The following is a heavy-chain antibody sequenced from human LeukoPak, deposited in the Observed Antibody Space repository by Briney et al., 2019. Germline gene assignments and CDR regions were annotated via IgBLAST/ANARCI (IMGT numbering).Heavy chain of an antibody. J-gene: IGHJ4*02. D-gene: IGHD3/OR15-3a*01. Sequence: GGSLRLSCAASGFTFSTYAMSWVRQAPGKGLEWVSALSGSAGSTFYADSVKGRFTISRDNSKNTLYLQMNSLRDEDTAIYYCANRAGSLDTSWYFDYWGQGARVTVSS. V-gene: IGHV3-23*01. CDR1: GFTFSTYA. CDR3: ANRAGSLDTSWYFDY. CDR2: LSGSAGST.